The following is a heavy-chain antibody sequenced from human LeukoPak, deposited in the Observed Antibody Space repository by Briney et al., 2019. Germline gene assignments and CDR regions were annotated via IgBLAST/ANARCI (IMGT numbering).Heavy chain of an antibody. CDR3: ARDLGYQLLY. CDR1: GFTFSSYAM. Sequence: GSLRLSCAASGFTFSSYAMSWVRQAPGKGLEWIGEIHDDGGFHCNPLLKGRVAMSMDRSQNQFSLRLSSVTAADTAVYYCARDLGYQLLYWGQGIQVTVSS. J-gene: IGHJ4*02. V-gene: IGHV4-4*02. CDR2: IHDDGGF. D-gene: IGHD2-2*01.